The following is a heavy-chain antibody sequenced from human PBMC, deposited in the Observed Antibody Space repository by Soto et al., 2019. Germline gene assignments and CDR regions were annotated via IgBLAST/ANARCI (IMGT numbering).Heavy chain of an antibody. D-gene: IGHD3-10*01. Sequence: ASVKVSCKASGYTFTSYYMHWVRQAPGQGLEWMGIINPSGGSTTYAQKFQGRVTMTRDTSTSTVYMELSSLRSEDTAVYYCARDSSALLWVGELYPYVMDGWGQGPTVTVSS. V-gene: IGHV1-46*01. CDR2: INPSGGST. CDR3: ARDSSALLWVGELYPYVMDG. J-gene: IGHJ6*02. CDR1: GYTFTSYY.